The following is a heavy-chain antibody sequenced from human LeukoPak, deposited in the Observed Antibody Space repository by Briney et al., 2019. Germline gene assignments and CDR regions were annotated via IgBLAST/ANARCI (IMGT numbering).Heavy chain of an antibody. Sequence: SETLSLTCAVYGGSFSGYYWSWIRQPPGKGLEWIGEINRSGGANYNPSLKSRVTISVDTSKNQFSLKMSSVTAADTAVYYRARGDTYCGGDCYAPNYWAKETLVTVSS. V-gene: IGHV4-34*01. J-gene: IGHJ4*02. CDR2: INRSGGA. CDR1: GGSFSGYY. D-gene: IGHD2-21*02. CDR3: ARGDTYCGGDCYAPNY.